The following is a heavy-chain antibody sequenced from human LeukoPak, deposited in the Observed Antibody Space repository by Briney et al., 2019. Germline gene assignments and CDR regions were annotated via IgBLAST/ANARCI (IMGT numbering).Heavy chain of an antibody. V-gene: IGHV3-30*02. J-gene: IGHJ4*02. CDR3: AKEKNSYSSSSGQGY. CDR1: GFTFSSYG. D-gene: IGHD6-6*01. Sequence: GGSLRLSCAASGFTFSSYGMHWVRQAPGKGLEWVAFIRYDGSNKYYADSVKGRLTISRDNSKNTLYLQMTSLRGDDTAVCYCAKEKNSYSSSSGQGYWGQGTLVTVSS. CDR2: IRYDGSNK.